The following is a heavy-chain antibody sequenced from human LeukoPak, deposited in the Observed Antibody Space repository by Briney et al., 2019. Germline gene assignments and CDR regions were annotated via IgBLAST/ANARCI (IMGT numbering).Heavy chain of an antibody. CDR2: IYYSGST. CDR3: ARVNQAVADHFDY. J-gene: IGHJ4*02. Sequence: SETLSLTCTVSGGSISSYYWSWIRQPPGKGLEWIGYIYYSGSTNYNPSLKSRVTISVDTSKNQFSLKLYSVTAADTAVYYCARVNQAVADHFDYWGQGTLITVSS. D-gene: IGHD6-19*01. V-gene: IGHV4-59*01. CDR1: GGSISSYY.